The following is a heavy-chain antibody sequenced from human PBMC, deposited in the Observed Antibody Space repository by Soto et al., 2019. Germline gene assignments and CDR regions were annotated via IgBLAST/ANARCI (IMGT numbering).Heavy chain of an antibody. J-gene: IGHJ4*02. Sequence: QVQLVQSGAEVKKPGSSVKVSCKASGGTFSSYAITWVRQAPGQGLEWMGGIIPIFGTANYAQKFQGRVTSTADESTSTAYMELSSLRYEDTAVYYCAREEAVVAGGAYFDYWGQGTLVTVSS. CDR1: GGTFSSYA. V-gene: IGHV1-69*01. CDR2: IIPIFGTA. D-gene: IGHD2-15*01. CDR3: AREEAVVAGGAYFDY.